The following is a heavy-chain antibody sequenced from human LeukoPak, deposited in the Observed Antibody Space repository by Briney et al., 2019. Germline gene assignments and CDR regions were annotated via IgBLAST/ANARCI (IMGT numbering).Heavy chain of an antibody. CDR3: ARVRGGVFDI. J-gene: IGHJ3*02. D-gene: IGHD2-8*01. V-gene: IGHV3-53*01. CDR2: IYSGGST. CDR1: GFTFNTYT. Sequence: GGSLRLSCAASGFTFNTYTMNWVRQAPGKGLEWVSLIYSGGSTYYADSVKGRFTISRDNSENTVYLQMNSLRAEDTAVYYCARVRGGVFDIWGQGTMVTVSS.